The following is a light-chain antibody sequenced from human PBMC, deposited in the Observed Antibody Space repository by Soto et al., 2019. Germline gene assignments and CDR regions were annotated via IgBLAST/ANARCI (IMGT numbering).Light chain of an antibody. CDR3: QQYNSYYT. J-gene: IGKJ2*01. CDR2: DAS. V-gene: IGKV1-5*01. CDR1: QSISSW. Sequence: DIQMTQSPSTLSASVGDRVTITCRASQSISSWLAWYQQKTGKAPKLLIYDASSLESGVPSRFSGSGSGTEFTIYLRSLQPDDFANYSCQQYNSYYTFGQGTKLEIK.